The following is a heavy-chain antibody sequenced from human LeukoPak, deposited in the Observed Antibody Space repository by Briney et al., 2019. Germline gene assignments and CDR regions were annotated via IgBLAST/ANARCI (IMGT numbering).Heavy chain of an antibody. J-gene: IGHJ6*02. CDR1: VGSISSGNW. D-gene: IGHD2-2*02. CDR3: ASAPILRGEGGEHYRCGLDV. V-gene: IGHV4/OR15-8*01. CDR2: IHHNGTR. Sequence: PSETLSLTCGVSVGSISSGNWWTWVRQSPGKGLEWIGEIHHNGTRNYNPSLKSRVIISLDTFKNHISLILTSLTAADTAVYSCASAPILRGEGGEHYRCGLDVWGQGTTVIVSS.